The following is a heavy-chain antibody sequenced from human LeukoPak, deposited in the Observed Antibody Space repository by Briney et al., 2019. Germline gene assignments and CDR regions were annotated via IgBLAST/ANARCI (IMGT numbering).Heavy chain of an antibody. CDR3: VRDLGSADI. V-gene: IGHV4-59*01. J-gene: IGHJ3*02. Sequence: SETLSLTCTVSGGSISSYYWSWNRQPPGKGLEWIGYIYYSGSTNYNPSLKSRVTISVDTSKNQFSLKLSSVTAADTAVYYCVRDLGSADIWGQGTMVTVSS. CDR1: GGSISSYY. CDR2: IYYSGST. D-gene: IGHD6-25*01.